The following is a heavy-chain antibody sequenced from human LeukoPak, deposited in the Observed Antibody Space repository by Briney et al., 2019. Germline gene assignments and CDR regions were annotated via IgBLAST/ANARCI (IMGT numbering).Heavy chain of an antibody. D-gene: IGHD2-2*01. CDR3: ARPTVYCSSTSCYWFDP. J-gene: IGHJ5*02. Sequence: GGSLRLSCSASGFTFSSYWVHWVRQAPGKGLVWVSRINSDGSSTSYADSVKGRFTISRDNAKNTLYLQMNSLRAEDTAVYYCARPTVYCSSTSCYWFDPWGQETLVTVSS. CDR1: GFTFSSYW. CDR2: INSDGSST. V-gene: IGHV3-74*01.